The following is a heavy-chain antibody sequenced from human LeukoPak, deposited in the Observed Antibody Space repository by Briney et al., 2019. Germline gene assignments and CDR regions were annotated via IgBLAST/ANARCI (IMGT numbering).Heavy chain of an antibody. D-gene: IGHD2-21*01. Sequence: SETLSLTCTVSDGSISGDNYYWSWIRQLPGKGLEWIGYVYNGGTTYYNPSLKSRVIISVDTSKNQFSLKLKSVTAADTAMYYCARGARFFAYYDYWGQGTLVTVSS. J-gene: IGHJ4*02. V-gene: IGHV4-31*03. CDR3: ARGARFFAYYDY. CDR2: VYNGGTT. CDR1: DGSISGDNYY.